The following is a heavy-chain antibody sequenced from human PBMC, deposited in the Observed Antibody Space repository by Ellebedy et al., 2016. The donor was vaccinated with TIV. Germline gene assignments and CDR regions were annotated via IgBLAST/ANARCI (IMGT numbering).Heavy chain of an antibody. CDR2: IYYSGST. Sequence: SETLSLXXTVSGGSISSGGYYWSWIRQHPGKGLEWIGYIYYSGSTYYNPSLKSRVTISVDTSKNQFSLKLSSVTAADTAVYYCARGYSYGPIDYWGQGTLVTVSS. CDR3: ARGYSYGPIDY. V-gene: IGHV4-30-4*08. CDR1: GGSISSGGYY. J-gene: IGHJ4*02. D-gene: IGHD5-18*01.